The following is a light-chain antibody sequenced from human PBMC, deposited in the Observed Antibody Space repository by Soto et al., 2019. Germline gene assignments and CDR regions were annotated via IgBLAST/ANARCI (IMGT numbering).Light chain of an antibody. CDR2: GAS. CDR3: QQYGSSPIT. Sequence: EIALTQSPGTLSLSPGERATLSCRASQSVRSSYLAWYQQKPGQAPRLLISGASSRDTGIPDRFSGSGSGTDFTLTLSRLEPEDFAVYYSQQYGSSPITFGQGTRLEIK. J-gene: IGKJ5*01. V-gene: IGKV3-20*01. CDR1: QSVRSSY.